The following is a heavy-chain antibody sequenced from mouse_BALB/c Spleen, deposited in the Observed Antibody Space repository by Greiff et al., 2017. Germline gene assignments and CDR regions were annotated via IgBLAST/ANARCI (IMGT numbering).Heavy chain of an antibody. D-gene: IGHD2-10*02. CDR1: GYTFTSYW. Sequence: QVQLQQSGAELAKPGASVTMSCNASGYTFTSYWMHWVKQRLGQGLVWFGYIIPSTGYTDYNQKFKDKAPLTADKSSSTAYMQLSSLTTEDSAVYYCARRYGNFDYWGQGTTLTVSS. V-gene: IGHV1-7*01. CDR2: IIPSTGYT. CDR3: ARRYGNFDY. J-gene: IGHJ2*01.